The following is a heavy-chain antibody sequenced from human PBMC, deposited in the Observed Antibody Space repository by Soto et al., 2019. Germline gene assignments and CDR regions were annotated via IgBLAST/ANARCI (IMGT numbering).Heavy chain of an antibody. D-gene: IGHD4-17*01. CDR3: AGYENYGDYYFDY. CDR2: IYYSGST. Sequence: SVTLSLTCTVSGGSISSYYWSWIRQPPGKGLEWIGYIYYSGSTNYNPSLKSRVTISVDTSKNQFSLKLSSVTAADTAVYYCAGYENYGDYYFDYWGQGTLVTVS. V-gene: IGHV4-59*08. J-gene: IGHJ4*02. CDR1: GGSISSYY.